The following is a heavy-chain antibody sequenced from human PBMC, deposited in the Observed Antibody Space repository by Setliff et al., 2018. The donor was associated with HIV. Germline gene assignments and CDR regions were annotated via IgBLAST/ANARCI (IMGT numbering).Heavy chain of an antibody. CDR2: IEKKTNGGTR. D-gene: IGHD3-3*01. CDR1: GFTFSYAW. J-gene: IGHJ4*02. Sequence: GGSLRLSCAASGFTFSYAWLSWVRQAPGKGLEWVGRIEKKTNGGTRDYAAPVKGRFTISRDDSKNTLYLQMNSLKSEDTAIYYCTTGSNSFWSGYSKHWGQGALVTVSS. CDR3: TTGSNSFWSGYSKH. V-gene: IGHV3-15*04.